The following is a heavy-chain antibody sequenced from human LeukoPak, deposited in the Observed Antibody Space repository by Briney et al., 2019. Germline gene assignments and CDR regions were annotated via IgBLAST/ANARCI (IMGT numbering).Heavy chain of an antibody. D-gene: IGHD6-19*01. V-gene: IGHV3-23*01. CDR3: AKDARPYSSGWYSDY. Sequence: GGSLRLSCAASGFTFSIYAMSWVRQAPGKGLEWVSAISGSGGSTYYADSVKGRFTISRDNSKNTLYLQMNSLRAEDTAVYYCAKDARPYSSGWYSDYWGQGTLVTVSS. CDR1: GFTFSIYA. CDR2: ISGSGGST. J-gene: IGHJ4*02.